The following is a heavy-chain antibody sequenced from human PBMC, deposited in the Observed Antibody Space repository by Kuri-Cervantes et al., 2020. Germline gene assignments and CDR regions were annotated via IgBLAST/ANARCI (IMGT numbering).Heavy chain of an antibody. V-gene: IGHV1-8*02. Sequence: ASVKVSCKASGYTFTNYGISWVRQATGQGLEWTGWMNPNSGNTGYAQKFQGRVTMTRDTSTSTVYMELSSLRSEDTAVYYCAREWLRPDYGGNSRGFGYWGQGTLVTVSS. D-gene: IGHD4-23*01. CDR2: MNPNSGNT. CDR1: GYTFTNYG. J-gene: IGHJ4*02. CDR3: AREWLRPDYGGNSRGFGY.